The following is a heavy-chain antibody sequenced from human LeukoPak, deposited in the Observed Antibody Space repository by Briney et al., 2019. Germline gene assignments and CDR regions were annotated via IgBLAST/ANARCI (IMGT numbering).Heavy chain of an antibody. CDR2: IYTSGNT. V-gene: IGHV4-4*07. CDR3: ARQSDSSGYYYLGAFDF. Sequence: PSETLSLTCTVSGGSISGYYWSWIRQPAGKGLEWIGRIYTSGNTNYNPSLKSRLTMSVDTSKNQFSLKLSSVTAADTAVYYCARQSDSSGYYYLGAFDFWGQGAMVTVYS. J-gene: IGHJ3*01. D-gene: IGHD3-22*01. CDR1: GGSISGYY.